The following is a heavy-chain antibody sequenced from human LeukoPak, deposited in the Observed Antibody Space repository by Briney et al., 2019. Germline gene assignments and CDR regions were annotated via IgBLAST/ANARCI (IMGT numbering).Heavy chain of an antibody. Sequence: ASVKVSCKASGYTFTGYYMHWVRQAPGQGLEWMGWINPNSGGTNDAQKFQGRVTMTRDTSISTAYMELSRLRSDDTAVYYCARDFGLWFGELLYAFDIWGQGTMVTVSS. CDR3: ARDFGLWFGELLYAFDI. D-gene: IGHD3-10*01. CDR1: GYTFTGYY. V-gene: IGHV1-2*02. CDR2: INPNSGGT. J-gene: IGHJ3*02.